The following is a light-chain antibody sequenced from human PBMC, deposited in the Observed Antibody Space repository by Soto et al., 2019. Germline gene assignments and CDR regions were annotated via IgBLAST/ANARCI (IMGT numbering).Light chain of an antibody. J-gene: IGKJ5*01. Sequence: EFVLTHSPATLSLSPLEIAILSFRASQSVAGSLAWYQQKPGQAPRLLIYDISTRAAAIPARFSGSGSGTDFTLTVSSLEPEDFALYYCQQRSNRITFGQGTRLEI. CDR2: DIS. V-gene: IGKV3-11*01. CDR1: QSVAGS. CDR3: QQRSNRIT.